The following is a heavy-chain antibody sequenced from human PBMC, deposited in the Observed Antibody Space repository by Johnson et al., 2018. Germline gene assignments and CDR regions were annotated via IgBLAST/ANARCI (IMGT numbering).Heavy chain of an antibody. Sequence: VQLQESGGGLVQPGGSLRLSCGASGFPFSGYWMHWVRQAPGKGLIWVSRINSDESSITYADSVKGRFTISRDNAKNMLYLQMNRLRAEDTAVYYGARDGGYSNYYYYGMDVWGQGTTVTVSS. J-gene: IGHJ6*02. CDR1: GFPFSGYW. CDR3: ARDGGYSNYYYYGMDV. V-gene: IGHV3-74*03. D-gene: IGHD4-11*01. CDR2: INSDESSI.